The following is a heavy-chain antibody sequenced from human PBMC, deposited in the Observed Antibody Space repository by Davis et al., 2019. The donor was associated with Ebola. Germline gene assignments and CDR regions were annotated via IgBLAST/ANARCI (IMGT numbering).Heavy chain of an antibody. V-gene: IGHV4-34*01. CDR1: GESVSGIY. D-gene: IGHD2-21*02. Sequence: PSETLSPTCVVYGESVSGIYWTWTRQSPGKGLEWIGEFNHSGRTFYNPSLKSRVTVSLDTSQNHFSLRLTSVTAADTAVYYCSRRTLETAPVWGQGTTVNVSS. CDR3: SRRTLETAPV. CDR2: FNHSGRT. J-gene: IGHJ6*02.